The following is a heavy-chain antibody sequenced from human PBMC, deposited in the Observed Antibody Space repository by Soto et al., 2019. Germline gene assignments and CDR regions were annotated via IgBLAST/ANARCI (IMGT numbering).Heavy chain of an antibody. D-gene: IGHD3-16*01. CDR1: GGSFSGYY. V-gene: IGHV4-34*01. J-gene: IGHJ4*02. CDR3: ARKSFAYGLRY. Sequence: QVQLQQWGAGLLKPTETPSLTCAVYGGSFSGYYWTWIRQPPGKGLEWIGEIDHSGSTNSNPSLRGRVTVSVDMSKNQCSLELRSVAAADTAGYYCARKSFAYGLRYWGQGALVTVSA. CDR2: IDHSGST.